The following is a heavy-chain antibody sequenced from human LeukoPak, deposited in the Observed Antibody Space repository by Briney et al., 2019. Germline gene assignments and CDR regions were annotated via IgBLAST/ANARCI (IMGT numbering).Heavy chain of an antibody. V-gene: IGHV4-61*10. Sequence: TSQTLSLTCTVSGGSISSGSYYWSWIRQPAGKGLEWIGYIYYSGSTNYNPSLKSRVTISVDTSKNQFSLKLSSVTAADTAVYYCARSGYWELDPGNLDYWGQGTLVTVSS. CDR2: IYYSGST. CDR3: ARSGYWELDPGNLDY. CDR1: GGSISSGSYY. J-gene: IGHJ4*02. D-gene: IGHD1-26*01.